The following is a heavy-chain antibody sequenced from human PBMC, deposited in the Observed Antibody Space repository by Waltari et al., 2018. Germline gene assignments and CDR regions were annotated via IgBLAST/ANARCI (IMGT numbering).Heavy chain of an antibody. CDR2: IYYSGST. D-gene: IGHD3-3*01. V-gene: IGHV4-39*07. Sequence: QLQLQESGPGLVKPSETLSLTCTVSGGSISSSSYYWGWIRQPPGKGLEWIGSIYYSGSTYYNPSLKSRVTRSVDTSKNQFALKLSSVTAADTAVYYCARDKDFWSGYLYYFDYWGQGTLVTVSS. CDR3: ARDKDFWSGYLYYFDY. J-gene: IGHJ4*02. CDR1: GGSISSSSYY.